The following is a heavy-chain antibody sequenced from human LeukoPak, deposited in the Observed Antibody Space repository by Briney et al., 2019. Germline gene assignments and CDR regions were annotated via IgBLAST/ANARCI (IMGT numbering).Heavy chain of an antibody. J-gene: IGHJ4*02. V-gene: IGHV3-23*01. Sequence: PGGSLRLSCAASGFSFSSYAMSWVRQAPGKGLERVSAISGSGGSTYSADSVKGRFTISRDNSKNTLYLQMNTLRAEDAAVYYCAKGGGYDGLYFDYWGQGTLVTVPS. D-gene: IGHD6-19*01. CDR1: GFSFSSYA. CDR3: AKGGGYDGLYFDY. CDR2: ISGSGGST.